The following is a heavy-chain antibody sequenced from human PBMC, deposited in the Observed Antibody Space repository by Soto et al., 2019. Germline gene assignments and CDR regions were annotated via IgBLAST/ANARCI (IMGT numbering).Heavy chain of an antibody. V-gene: IGHV1-8*01. Sequence: ASVKVSCKASGYTFTSYDMHWVRQATGQGLEWMGWVNPNSGDTDCAQKFQGRVTMTSSTSISTAYMELSSLRSEDTAVYYCARMRFLAEGFERWGQGTMVTVSS. CDR2: VNPNSGDT. D-gene: IGHD2-21*01. CDR1: GYTFTSYD. J-gene: IGHJ3*02. CDR3: ARMRFLAEGFER.